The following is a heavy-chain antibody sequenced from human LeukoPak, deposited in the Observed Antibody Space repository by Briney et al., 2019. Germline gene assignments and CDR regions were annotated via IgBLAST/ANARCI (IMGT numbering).Heavy chain of an antibody. V-gene: IGHV4-59*01. Sequence: PSETLSLTCTVSGGSLSNYYWSWIRQTPGKGLEWIGYIYYSGSTNYNPSLKSRVTISVDTSKNQFSLKLSSVTAADTAVYYCARDKGVRAFGIWGQGTMVTVSS. J-gene: IGHJ3*02. D-gene: IGHD3-16*01. CDR1: GGSLSNYY. CDR3: ARDKGVRAFGI. CDR2: IYYSGST.